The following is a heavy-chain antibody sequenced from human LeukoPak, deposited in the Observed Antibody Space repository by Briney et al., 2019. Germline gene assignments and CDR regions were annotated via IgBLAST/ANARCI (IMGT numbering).Heavy chain of an antibody. J-gene: IGHJ5*02. D-gene: IGHD3-3*01. CDR3: ARVRQDYDFWSGYHSNWFDP. V-gene: IGHV4-34*01. Sequence: PSETLSLTCAVYGGSFSGYYWSWIRQPPGKGLEWMGEINHSGSTNYNPSLKSRVTISVDTSKNQFSLKLSSVTAADTAVYYCARVRQDYDFWSGYHSNWFDPWGQGTLVTVSS. CDR1: GGSFSGYY. CDR2: INHSGST.